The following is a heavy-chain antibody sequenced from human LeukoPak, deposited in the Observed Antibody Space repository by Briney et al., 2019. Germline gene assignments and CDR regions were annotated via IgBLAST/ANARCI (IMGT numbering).Heavy chain of an antibody. CDR3: ARDPRGMTTVTYPFDY. D-gene: IGHD4-17*01. V-gene: IGHV3-48*02. CDR1: GFTFSSYS. J-gene: IGHJ4*02. CDR2: ISSSSSAI. Sequence: GGSLRLSCAASGFTFSSYSMNWVRQAPGRGLEWVSYISSSSSAIYYADSVKGRFTISRDNAKNSLYLQMNSLRDEDTAVYYCARDPRGMTTVTYPFDYGAREPWSPSPQ.